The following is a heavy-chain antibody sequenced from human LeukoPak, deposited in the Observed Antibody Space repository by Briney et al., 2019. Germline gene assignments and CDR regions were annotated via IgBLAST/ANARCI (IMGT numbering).Heavy chain of an antibody. J-gene: IGHJ3*02. Sequence: GGSLRLSCAASGFTLSSYSMNWVRQAPGKGLEWVSSISSSSSYIYYADSVKGRFTISRDNAKNSLFLQMNSLRAEDTAVYYCVRPQVNDYGDCGIWGQGTMVAVSS. CDR1: GFTLSSYS. D-gene: IGHD4-17*01. CDR2: ISSSSSYI. CDR3: VRPQVNDYGDCGI. V-gene: IGHV3-21*01.